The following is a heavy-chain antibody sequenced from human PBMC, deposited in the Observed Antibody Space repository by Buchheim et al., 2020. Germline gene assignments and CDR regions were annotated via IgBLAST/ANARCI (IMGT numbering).Heavy chain of an antibody. CDR1: GFSFSSYW. J-gene: IGHJ6*02. D-gene: IGHD5-24*01. CDR3: ARLMATIDYYYYGMDV. Sequence: VQLVESGGGVVQPGRSLRLSCAASGFSFSSYWMSWVRQAPGKGLEWVANIKQDGSEKYYVDSVKGRFTISRDNAKNPLYLQMNSLRAEDTAVYYCARLMATIDYYYYGMDVWGQGTT. V-gene: IGHV3-7*01. CDR2: IKQDGSEK.